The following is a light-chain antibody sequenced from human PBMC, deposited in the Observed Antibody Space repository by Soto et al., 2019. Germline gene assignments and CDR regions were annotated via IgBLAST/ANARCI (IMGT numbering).Light chain of an antibody. V-gene: IGLV2-14*03. Sequence: QSALTQPASVSGSPGQSITISCTGSSSDVGGYNYVSWYQQHHPGKAPKLMIYDVSNRPSGVSNRFSGSTSGNTASLTISGLQAEDEADYYWSSYTTSSTVVFGGGAKLTVL. CDR1: SSDVGGYNY. J-gene: IGLJ2*01. CDR2: DVS. CDR3: SSYTTSSTVV.